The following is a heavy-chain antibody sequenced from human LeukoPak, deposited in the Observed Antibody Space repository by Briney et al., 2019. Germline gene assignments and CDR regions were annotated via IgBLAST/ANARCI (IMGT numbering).Heavy chain of an antibody. CDR3: AREGTPVGATGFDY. CDR1: GGTFSSYA. J-gene: IGHJ4*02. Sequence: SVKVSCKASGGTFSSYAISWVRQAPGQGLEWMGRIIPILGIANYAQKFQGRVTITADKSTSTAYMELSSLRSEDTAVYYCAREGTPVGATGFDYWGQGTLVTVSS. CDR2: IIPILGIA. V-gene: IGHV1-69*04. D-gene: IGHD1-26*01.